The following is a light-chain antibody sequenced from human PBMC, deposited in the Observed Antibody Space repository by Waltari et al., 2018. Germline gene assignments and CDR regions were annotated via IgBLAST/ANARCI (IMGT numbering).Light chain of an antibody. CDR2: QDT. Sequence: SYELTQPPSVSVSPGQTASMTCSGDRLGDKYACWYQQKPGQSPVLVIYQDTKRPSSVPERFSGSKSGNTATLTISGTQAMDEADYYCQAWDSTTANYVFGPGTKMTVL. CDR3: QAWDSTTANYV. V-gene: IGLV3-1*01. CDR1: RLGDKY. J-gene: IGLJ1*01.